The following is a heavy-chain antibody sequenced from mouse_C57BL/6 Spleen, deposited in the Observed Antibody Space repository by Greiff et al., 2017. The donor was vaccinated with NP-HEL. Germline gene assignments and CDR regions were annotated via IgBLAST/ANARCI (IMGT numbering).Heavy chain of an antibody. CDR2: ISNGGSYT. V-gene: IGHV5-4*01. CDR3: ARDRDYGSSYWYFDV. Sequence: DVMLVESGGGLVKPGGSLKLSCAASGFTFSSYSMSWVRQTPEKRLEWVATISNGGSYTYYPDNVKGRFTISRDNAKNNLYLQMSHLKSEDTAMYDCARDRDYGSSYWYFDVWGTGTTVTVSS. CDR1: GFTFSSYS. J-gene: IGHJ1*03. D-gene: IGHD1-1*01.